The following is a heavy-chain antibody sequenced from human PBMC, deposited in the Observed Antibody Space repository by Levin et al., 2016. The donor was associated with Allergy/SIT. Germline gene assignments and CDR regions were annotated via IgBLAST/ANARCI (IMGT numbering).Heavy chain of an antibody. CDR3: ARGADYYYYGMDV. J-gene: IGHJ6*02. D-gene: IGHD3-16*01. CDR2: IYYSGST. V-gene: IGHV4-31*03. Sequence: SETLSLTCTVSGGSISSGGYYWSWIRQHPGKGLEWIGYIYYSGSTYYNPSLKSRVTISVDTSKNQFSLKLSSVTAADTAVYYCARGADYYYYGMDVWGQGTTVTVSS. CDR1: GGSISSGGYY.